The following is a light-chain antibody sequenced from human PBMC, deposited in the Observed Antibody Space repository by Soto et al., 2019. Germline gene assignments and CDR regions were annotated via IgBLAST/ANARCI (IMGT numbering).Light chain of an antibody. CDR2: EVN. CDR1: SSDVGGYNY. Sequence: QSAQTQPPSASGSPGQSVTISCTGTSSDVGGYNYVSWFQQHPGKAPKLIIHEVNQRPSGVPDRFSGSKSGNTASLTVSGLQAEDEGTYYCSSYGGYNNVVFGTGTKVTVL. V-gene: IGLV2-8*01. J-gene: IGLJ1*01. CDR3: SSYGGYNNVV.